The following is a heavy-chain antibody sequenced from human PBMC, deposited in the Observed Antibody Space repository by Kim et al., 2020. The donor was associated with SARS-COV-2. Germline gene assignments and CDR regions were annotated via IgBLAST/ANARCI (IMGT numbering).Heavy chain of an antibody. CDR1: GGSFSGYY. Sequence: SETLSLTCAVYGGSFSGYYWSWIRQPPGKGLEWIGEINHSGSTNYNPSLKSRVTISVDTSKNQFSLKLSSVTAADTAVYYCARGGGGSSPGWFDPWGQGTLVTVSS. V-gene: IGHV4-34*01. J-gene: IGHJ5*02. D-gene: IGHD6-6*01. CDR3: ARGGGGSSPGWFDP. CDR2: INHSGST.